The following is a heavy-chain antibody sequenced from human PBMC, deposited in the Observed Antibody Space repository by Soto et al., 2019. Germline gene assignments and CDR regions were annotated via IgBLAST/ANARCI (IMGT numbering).Heavy chain of an antibody. J-gene: IGHJ3*02. CDR2: ISAYNGNT. CDR1: GYTFTSYG. Sequence: QVQLVQSGAEVKKPGASVKVSCKASGYTFTSYGISWVRQAPGQGLEWMGWISAYNGNTNYAQKLQGRVTMTTDTSTSTAYMELRSLRSDDTAVYSCARDKEGPEKWLVSPGGAFDIWGQGTMVTVSS. CDR3: ARDKEGPEKWLVSPGGAFDI. D-gene: IGHD6-19*01. V-gene: IGHV1-18*01.